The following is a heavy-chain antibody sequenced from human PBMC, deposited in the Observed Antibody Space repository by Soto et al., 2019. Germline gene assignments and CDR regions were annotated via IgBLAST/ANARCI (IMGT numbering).Heavy chain of an antibody. V-gene: IGHV4-31*03. CDR1: GGSISSGGYY. D-gene: IGHD1-26*01. CDR3: ARGRARAQWELLQNWFDP. CDR2: IYYSGST. J-gene: IGHJ5*02. Sequence: SETLSLTCTVSGGSISSGGYYWSWIRQHPGKGLEWIGYIYYSGSTYYNPSLKSRVTISVDTSKNQFSLKLSSVTAADTAVYYCARGRARAQWELLQNWFDPWGQGTLVTVSS.